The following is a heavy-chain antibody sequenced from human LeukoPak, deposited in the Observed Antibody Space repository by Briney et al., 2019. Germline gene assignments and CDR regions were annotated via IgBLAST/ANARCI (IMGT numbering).Heavy chain of an antibody. Sequence: PGGSLRLSCAASGLTFSSHRMHWVRQAPGKGLEWVSSVNDGGDNTYYADYLRGRFTVSRDNSRNTLWLQMNSLRAEDTAIYYCAKARGTTGWLPYFDYWGQGALVTVSS. CDR3: AKARGTTGWLPYFDY. CDR1: GLTFSSHR. CDR2: VNDGGDNT. V-gene: IGHV3-23*01. D-gene: IGHD6-19*01. J-gene: IGHJ4*02.